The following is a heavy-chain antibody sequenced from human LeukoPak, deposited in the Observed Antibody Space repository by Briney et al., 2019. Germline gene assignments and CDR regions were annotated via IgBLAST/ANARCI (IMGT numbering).Heavy chain of an antibody. Sequence: SGTLSLTCAVSGGSITNSTWWSWFRQPPGKGLEWIGEIYHSGYTNYNSSLKSRVTISVDKSKNQFSLKLSSVTAADTAVYYCARFPYYYGSGSSDYYYMDVWGKGTTVTVSS. V-gene: IGHV4-4*02. D-gene: IGHD3-10*01. CDR2: IYHSGYT. CDR1: GGSITNSTW. J-gene: IGHJ6*03. CDR3: ARFPYYYGSGSSDYYYMDV.